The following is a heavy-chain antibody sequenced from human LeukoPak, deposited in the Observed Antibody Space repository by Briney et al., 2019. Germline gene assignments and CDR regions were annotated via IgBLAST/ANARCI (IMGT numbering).Heavy chain of an antibody. D-gene: IGHD3-22*01. V-gene: IGHV3-23*01. CDR1: GFTFSSYA. J-gene: IGHJ4*02. CDR3: AKDRPNYYDSSGHYYRRDGDY. CDR2: ISRSGNT. Sequence: GSLRLSCAASGFTFSSYAMSWARQAPGKGLEWVSAISRSGNTYYADSVKGRFTISRDNSKNTLFLQMNSLSAEDTAVYYCAKDRPNYYDSSGHYYRRDGDYWGQGTLVTVSS.